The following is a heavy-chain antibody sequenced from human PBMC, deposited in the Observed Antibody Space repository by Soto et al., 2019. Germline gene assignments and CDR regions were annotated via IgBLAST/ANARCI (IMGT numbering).Heavy chain of an antibody. V-gene: IGHV3-64D*06. CDR3: VKDRYVDY. CDR2: ISSNGVST. Sequence: GGSLRLSCSVFGFTFSSYAMHWVRQAPGKGLQYVSSISSNGVSTYYADSVKGRFTISRDNSKNTLYLQMSSLRVEDTAVYYCVKDRYVDYWGQGTLGTAPQ. CDR1: GFTFSSYA. J-gene: IGHJ4*02.